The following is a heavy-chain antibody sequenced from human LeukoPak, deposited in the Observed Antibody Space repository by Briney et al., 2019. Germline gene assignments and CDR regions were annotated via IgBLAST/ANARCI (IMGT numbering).Heavy chain of an antibody. V-gene: IGHV3-48*01. D-gene: IGHD5-12*01. J-gene: IGHJ4*02. Sequence: GGSLRLSCAASGFTFSTYSMNWVRQAPGKGLEWVSYISSSLFTIYYADSVKGRFTISRDNAKNSLYLQMNSLRAEDTAVYYCAGEGAFDIVATINYFDYWGQGTLVTVSS. CDR1: GFTFSTYS. CDR2: ISSSLFTI. CDR3: AGEGAFDIVATINYFDY.